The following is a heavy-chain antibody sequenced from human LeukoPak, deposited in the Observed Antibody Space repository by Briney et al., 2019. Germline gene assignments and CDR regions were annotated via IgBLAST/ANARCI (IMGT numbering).Heavy chain of an antibody. CDR3: ASTNYYDSSGYLIGGPLDAGGFDY. CDR2: IIPIFGKA. V-gene: IGHV1-69*05. Sequence: SVKVSCKASGGTFSSYAITWVRQAPGQGLEWMGGIIPIFGKAKYAQKVQGRVTMSTDESTSTAYMELSNLRSEDTAVYYCASTNYYDSSGYLIGGPLDAGGFDYWGQGTLVTVSS. CDR1: GGTFSSYA. D-gene: IGHD3-22*01. J-gene: IGHJ4*02.